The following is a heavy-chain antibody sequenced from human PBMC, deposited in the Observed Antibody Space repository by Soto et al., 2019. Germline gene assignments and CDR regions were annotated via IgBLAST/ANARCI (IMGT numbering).Heavy chain of an antibody. J-gene: IGHJ3*02. D-gene: IGHD3-16*01. CDR2: IIPVFGTA. V-gene: IGHV1-69*05. CDR3: ARGGGGEGYTLDASDI. CDR1: GGTFSSYA. Sequence: QVQLVQSGAEVKKPGSSVKVSCKASGGTFSSYAISWVRQAPGQGLEWMGGIIPVFGTANYAQKFQGRVTITXXEXTXXAYGELSSLRSEDTAVDECARGGGGEGYTLDASDIWGQGTMVTVSS.